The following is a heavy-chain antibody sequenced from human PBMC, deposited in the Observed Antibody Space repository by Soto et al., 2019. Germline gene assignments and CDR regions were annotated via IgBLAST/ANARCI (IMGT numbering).Heavy chain of an antibody. CDR2: ISAYNGNT. D-gene: IGHD6-19*01. J-gene: IGHJ6*02. CDR3: ARDWGHSSGWYYYYYGMDV. CDR1: GYTFTSYG. Sequence: QVQLVQSGAEVKKPGASVKVSCKASGYTFTSYGISWVRQAPGQGLEWMGWISAYNGNTNYAQKLQGRVTMTTDTSTSTAYMELRSLRADDTAVYYCARDWGHSSGWYYYYYGMDVWGQGTTVTVSS. V-gene: IGHV1-18*04.